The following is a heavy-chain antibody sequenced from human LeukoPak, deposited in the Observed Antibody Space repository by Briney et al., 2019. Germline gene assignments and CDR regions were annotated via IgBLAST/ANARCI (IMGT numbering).Heavy chain of an antibody. J-gene: IGHJ3*02. Sequence: PSETLSLTCTVSGGSISSSGYYWGWIRQPPGEGLEWIGYIYYSGSTNYNPSLKSRVTISVDTSKNQFSLKLSSVTAADTAVYYCARRDTSSWYKDDAFDIWGQGTMVTVSS. D-gene: IGHD6-13*01. CDR1: GGSISSSGYY. CDR3: ARRDTSSWYKDDAFDI. V-gene: IGHV4-61*05. CDR2: IYYSGST.